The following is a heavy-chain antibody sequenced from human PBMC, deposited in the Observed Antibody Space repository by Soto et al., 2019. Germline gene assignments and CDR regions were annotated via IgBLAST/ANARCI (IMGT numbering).Heavy chain of an antibody. V-gene: IGHV4-31*03. CDR2: IYYSGST. CDR1: GGSISSGGYY. J-gene: IGHJ4*02. Sequence: SETLSLTCTVSGGSISSGGYYWSWIRQHPGKGLEWIGYIYYSGSTYYNPSLKSRVTISVDTSKDQFSLKLSSVTATDTAVYYCARLGGSYAVPHFDYWGQGTLVTVSS. D-gene: IGHD1-26*01. CDR3: ARLGGSYAVPHFDY.